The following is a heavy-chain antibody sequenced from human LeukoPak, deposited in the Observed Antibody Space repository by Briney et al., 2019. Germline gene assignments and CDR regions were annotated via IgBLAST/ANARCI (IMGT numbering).Heavy chain of an antibody. Sequence: PGGSLRLSCTASGFTFGDYAMSWVRQAPGKGLEWVGFIRSKAYGGTTEYAASVKGRFIISRDDSKSIAYLQMNSLKTEDTAVYYCTRSPQVYNWNDGFLDYWGQGTLVTVSS. J-gene: IGHJ4*02. V-gene: IGHV3-49*04. D-gene: IGHD1-1*01. CDR3: TRSPQVYNWNDGFLDY. CDR1: GFTFGDYA. CDR2: IRSKAYGGTT.